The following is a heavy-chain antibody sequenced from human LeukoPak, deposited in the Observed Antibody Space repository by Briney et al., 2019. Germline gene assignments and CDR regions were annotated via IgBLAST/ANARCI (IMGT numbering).Heavy chain of an antibody. J-gene: IGHJ6*04. V-gene: IGHV3-66*04. D-gene: IGHD6-19*01. Sequence: GGSLRLSCAASGFTVSSNYMTWARQAPGKGLEWVSVIYSGGSTYYADSVKGRFTISSDNSKNTLYLQMNSLRAEDTAVYYCASQVAGPIVWGKGTTVTISS. CDR3: ASQVAGPIV. CDR1: GFTVSSNY. CDR2: IYSGGST.